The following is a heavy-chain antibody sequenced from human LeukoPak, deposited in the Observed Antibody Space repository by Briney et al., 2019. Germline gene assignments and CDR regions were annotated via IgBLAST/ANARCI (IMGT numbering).Heavy chain of an antibody. CDR1: GGSISSYF. CDR2: VYTTGST. Sequence: KPSETLSLTCTVSGGSISSYFWSWIRQPAGKGLEWIGHVYTTGSTNYNPSLKSRVTMSVDTSKNQFSLKLSSVTAADTAVYYCARQKGFLDAFDIWGQGTMVTVSS. CDR3: ARQKGFLDAFDI. D-gene: IGHD3-10*01. V-gene: IGHV4-4*07. J-gene: IGHJ3*02.